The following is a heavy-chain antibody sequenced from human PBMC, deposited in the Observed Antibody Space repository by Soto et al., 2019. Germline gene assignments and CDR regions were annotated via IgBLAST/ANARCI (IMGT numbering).Heavy chain of an antibody. J-gene: IGHJ6*02. CDR3: ARAGVHDAAEYYSHAKDL. Sequence: GGSLRLSCVASGFTFRTYTMNWVRQAPGKGLEWVSGIRGFSPYTFYAESVKGRFTISRDNAKNSLYLQMNSLGVEDTAVYYCARAGVHDAAEYYSHAKDLWGPGTTVTLSS. CDR2: IRGFSPYT. V-gene: IGHV3-21*04. D-gene: IGHD6-13*01. CDR1: GFTFRTYT.